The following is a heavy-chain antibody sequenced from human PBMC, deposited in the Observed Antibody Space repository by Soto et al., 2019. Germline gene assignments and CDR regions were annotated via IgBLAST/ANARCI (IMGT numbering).Heavy chain of an antibody. D-gene: IGHD3-10*01. CDR2: IYSSGDT. CDR3: TRDGGPPVTHGYDS. V-gene: IGHV4-31*03. Sequence: QVQLQESGPGLVRPSQTLSLTCTVSGGSVTSGGYYWSWIRHCPGKGLEWIGDIYSSGDTNYNPSLNSRVAMSVDTSKTQFSLQLTSVSVADTAIYYCTRDGGPPVTHGYDSWGQGILVTVSS. CDR1: GGSVTSGGYY. J-gene: IGHJ5*01.